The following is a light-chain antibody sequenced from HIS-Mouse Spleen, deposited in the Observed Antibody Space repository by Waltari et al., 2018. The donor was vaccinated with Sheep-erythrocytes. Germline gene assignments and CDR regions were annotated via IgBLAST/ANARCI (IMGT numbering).Light chain of an antibody. CDR1: ALPNKY. CDR3: LSADSSGTWV. V-gene: IGLV3-16*01. Sequence: SYELTQPPSVSVSLGQMARITCPGEALPNKYSYWYQQKPGQFPVLGIYKDSERPSGIPERFSGSSSGTIVTLTISGVQAEDEADYYCLSADSSGTWVFGGGTKLTVL. J-gene: IGLJ3*02. CDR2: KDS.